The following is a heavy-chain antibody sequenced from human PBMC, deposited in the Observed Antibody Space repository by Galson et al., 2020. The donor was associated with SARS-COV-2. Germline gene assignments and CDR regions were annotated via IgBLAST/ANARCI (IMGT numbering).Heavy chain of an antibody. V-gene: IGHV3-23*01. CDR1: GFTFSTYA. D-gene: IGHD1-26*01. CDR2: IPWSVSET. J-gene: IGHJ4*02. Sequence: GGSLRLSCEASGFTFSTYAMNWVRQPPGKGLEWVSHIPWSVSETYYTDSVKDRFTISRVNPKNTLYLQMNSLRVEDTAIYYCATSPNVGVQFWGQGTLVTVSS. CDR3: ATSPNVGVQF.